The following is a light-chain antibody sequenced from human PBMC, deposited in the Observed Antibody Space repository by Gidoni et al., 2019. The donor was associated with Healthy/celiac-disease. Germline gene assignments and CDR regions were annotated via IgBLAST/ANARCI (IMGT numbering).Light chain of an antibody. J-gene: IGKJ4*01. Sequence: IQITKSPSSLSASVGDRVTITCRASQSISSYLNWYQQKPGKAPKLLIYAASSLQSGVPSRFSGSGSGTDFTLTISSLQPEDFATYYCQQSYSTPPTFGGGTKVEIK. CDR3: QQSYSTPPT. CDR1: QSISSY. CDR2: AAS. V-gene: IGKV1-39*01.